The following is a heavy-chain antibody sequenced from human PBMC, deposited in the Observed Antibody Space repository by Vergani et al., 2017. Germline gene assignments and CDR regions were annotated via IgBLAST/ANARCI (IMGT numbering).Heavy chain of an antibody. CDR3: ARVGTSSNRDYFDY. Sequence: QVQLVQSGAEVKKPGASVKVSCKASGYTFTDYFMHWVRQAPGQGLEWMGWINPNSGGTNYAQKFQGRVNMTRDTSISTAYMELSNLRSDDTAVYYCARVGTSSNRDYFDYSGQGTLVTVSS. CDR1: GYTFTDYF. V-gene: IGHV1-2*02. CDR2: INPNSGGT. D-gene: IGHD2-2*01. J-gene: IGHJ4*02.